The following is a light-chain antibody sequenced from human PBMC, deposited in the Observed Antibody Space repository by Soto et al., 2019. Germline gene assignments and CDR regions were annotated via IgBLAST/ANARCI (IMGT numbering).Light chain of an antibody. CDR2: SSN. Sequence: QAVVTQPPSVSGTPGLRVTISCSGSSSNIGTNAVNWYQQLPGTAPKLLIYSSNQRPSGVPDRFSGSKSGTSASLAISGLQSEDEADYYCATWDDSLNGQVFGTGTKLTVL. CDR3: ATWDDSLNGQV. CDR1: SSNIGTNA. J-gene: IGLJ1*01. V-gene: IGLV1-44*01.